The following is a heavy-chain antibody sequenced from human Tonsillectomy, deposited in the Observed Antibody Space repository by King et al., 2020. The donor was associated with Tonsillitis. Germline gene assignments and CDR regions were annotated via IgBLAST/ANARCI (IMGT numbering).Heavy chain of an antibody. Sequence: VQLVESGGGLVQPGGSLTLSCAASGFTFSNYAMNWVRQAPGKGPEWVSTVNRGGTTYYADSVKGRFTISRDNSKNTLYLQMSSLRAEDTALYYCAKAGSGTYYRFEYWGQGTLVTVSS. J-gene: IGHJ4*02. CDR3: AKAGSGTYYRFEY. CDR2: VNRGGTT. V-gene: IGHV3-23*04. D-gene: IGHD1-26*01. CDR1: GFTFSNYA.